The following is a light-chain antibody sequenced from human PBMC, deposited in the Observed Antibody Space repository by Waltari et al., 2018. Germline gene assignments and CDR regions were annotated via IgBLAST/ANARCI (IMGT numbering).Light chain of an antibody. Sequence: QSALTQPSSVSVSPGQSITTSSPETSSNIGGFNYFSWYQHHPGKSPKPMIYDVNKRPSGVSNRFSGSKSGDTASLTISGLQAEDEAVYYCSSYTSRSTSVFGTGTKVTVL. V-gene: IGLV2-14*03. CDR3: SSYTSRSTSV. J-gene: IGLJ1*01. CDR1: SSNIGGFNY. CDR2: DVN.